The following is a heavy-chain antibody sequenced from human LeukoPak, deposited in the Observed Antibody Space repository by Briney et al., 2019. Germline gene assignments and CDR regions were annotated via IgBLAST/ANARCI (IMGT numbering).Heavy chain of an antibody. V-gene: IGHV3-66*01. D-gene: IGHD2-8*01. Sequence: GGSLRISCAASGFTAISNFMSWVRQAPGKGLEWVSGINSGGITYYADSVKGRFTNSRDNSKNTLYLQMNSLRAEDTAVYYCARGAGYCTNGVCYLDYFDYWGQGTLVTVSS. CDR2: INSGGIT. CDR1: GFTAISNF. J-gene: IGHJ4*02. CDR3: ARGAGYCTNGVCYLDYFDY.